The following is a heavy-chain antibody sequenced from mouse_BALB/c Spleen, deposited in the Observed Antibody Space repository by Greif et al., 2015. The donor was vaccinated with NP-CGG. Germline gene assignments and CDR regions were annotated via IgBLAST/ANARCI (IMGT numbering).Heavy chain of an antibody. V-gene: IGHV1-80*01. J-gene: IGHJ3*01. D-gene: IGHD2-4*01. Sequence: QVQLQQPGAELVRPGSSVKISCKASGHAFSSYWMNWVKQRPGQGLEWIGQIYPGDGDTNYNGKFKGKATLTADKSSSTAYMQLSSLTSEDSAVYFCATTMITTRSNWFAYWGQGTLVTVSA. CDR3: ATTMITTRSNWFAY. CDR1: GHAFSSYW. CDR2: IYPGDGDT.